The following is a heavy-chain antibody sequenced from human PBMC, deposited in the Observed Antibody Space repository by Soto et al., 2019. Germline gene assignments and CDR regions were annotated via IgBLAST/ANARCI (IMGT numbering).Heavy chain of an antibody. CDR2: ISSSSSYI. D-gene: IGHD4-17*01. CDR3: ARRDYTHGMDV. V-gene: IGHV3-21*01. J-gene: IGHJ6*02. Sequence: PGGSLRLSCAASGFTFSSCSMNWVRQAPGKGLEWVSSISSSSSYIYHADSVKGRFTISRDNAKNSLYLQMNSLRAEDTAVYYCARRDYTHGMDVWGQGTTVTVSS. CDR1: GFTFSSCS.